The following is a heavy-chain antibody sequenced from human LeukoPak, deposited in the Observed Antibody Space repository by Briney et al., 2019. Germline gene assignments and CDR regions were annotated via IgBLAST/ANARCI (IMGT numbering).Heavy chain of an antibody. Sequence: PGGSLRLSCAASGFTVSSNYMSWVRQAPGKGLEWVSVIYSGGSTYYADSVKGRFTISRDNSKNTLYLQMNSLRAEDTAVYYCARIRVVPAAIVGDDAFDIWGQGTMVTVSS. CDR3: ARIRVVPAAIVGDDAFDI. J-gene: IGHJ3*02. CDR1: GFTVSSNY. D-gene: IGHD2-2*01. CDR2: IYSGGST. V-gene: IGHV3-66*01.